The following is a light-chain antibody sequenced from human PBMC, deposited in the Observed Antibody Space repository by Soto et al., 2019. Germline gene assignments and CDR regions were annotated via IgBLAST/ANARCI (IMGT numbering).Light chain of an antibody. CDR2: AGS. Sequence: DIQLTQSPSSLSVSVGDRVTITCRASQNIHAYLNWFQLKPGTGPKLLIFAGSSLQSGVPSRFSGSGSETEFTLSISSLQPEDFATYFCQQIYSAPLTFGGGTKV. CDR3: QQIYSAPLT. J-gene: IGKJ4*01. V-gene: IGKV1-39*01. CDR1: QNIHAY.